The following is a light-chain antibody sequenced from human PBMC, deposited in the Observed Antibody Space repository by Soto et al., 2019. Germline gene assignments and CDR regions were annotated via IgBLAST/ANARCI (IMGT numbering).Light chain of an antibody. CDR3: GTWDSILSVVV. V-gene: IGLV1-51*01. CDR1: SSNIGANY. Sequence: QSVLTQPPSVSAAPGQKVTISCSGSSSNIGANYVSWYQHLPGTAPRLLIYDNNNRPSGIPDRFSGSNSGTSATLGITGLQTGDEADYYCGTWDSILSVVVFGGGTKLTVL. J-gene: IGLJ2*01. CDR2: DNN.